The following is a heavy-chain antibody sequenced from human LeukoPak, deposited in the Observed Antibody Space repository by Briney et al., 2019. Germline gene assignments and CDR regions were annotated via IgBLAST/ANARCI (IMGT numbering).Heavy chain of an antibody. Sequence: GESLRLSCSASGCPFSSYAMSWVRQAPGKGLEWVSGIDGSGGSTHYAVSERRRFTISGHHSKSSRDQQIDILRADDAAVYYCAKCFRPTRVTPFDYWGQGTLVTVSS. CDR1: GCPFSSYA. CDR3: AKCFRPTRVTPFDY. D-gene: IGHD5-18*01. J-gene: IGHJ4*02. CDR2: IDGSGGST. V-gene: IGHV3-23*01.